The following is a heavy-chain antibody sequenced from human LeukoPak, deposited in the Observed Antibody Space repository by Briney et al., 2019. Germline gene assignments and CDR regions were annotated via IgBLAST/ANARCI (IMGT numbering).Heavy chain of an antibody. CDR1: GYTFTAYY. CDR3: ARGTPGSYLGY. D-gene: IGHD3-16*02. Sequence: ASVKVSCKASGYTFTAYYLHWVRQAPGQGLEWMGWINPNSGGTNYAQKFKGWVTLTRDTSINTTYMELGRLASDVTAVYFCARGTPGSYLGYWGQGTLVIVSS. V-gene: IGHV1-2*04. CDR2: INPNSGGT. J-gene: IGHJ4*02.